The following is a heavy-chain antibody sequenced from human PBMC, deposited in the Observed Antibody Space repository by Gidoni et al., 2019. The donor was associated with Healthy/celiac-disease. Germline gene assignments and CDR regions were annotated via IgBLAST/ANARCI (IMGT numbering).Heavy chain of an antibody. D-gene: IGHD3-3*01. CDR2: IYSGGST. CDR3: ARDSVITIFGVVRYYYGMDV. Sequence: EVQLVESGGGLVQPGGSLRLSCAAYGFTVISYYMSWVRQAPGKGLEWVSVIYSGGSTYYADSVKGRFTISRDNSKNTLYLQMNSLRAEDTAVYYCARDSVITIFGVVRYYYGMDVWGQGTTVTVSS. CDR1: GFTVISYY. J-gene: IGHJ6*02. V-gene: IGHV3-66*01.